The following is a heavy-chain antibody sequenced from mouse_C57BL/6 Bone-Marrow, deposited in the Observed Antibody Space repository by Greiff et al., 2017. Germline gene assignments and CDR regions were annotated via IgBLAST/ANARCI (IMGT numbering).Heavy chain of an antibody. V-gene: IGHV1-42*01. Sequence: EVQLQQSGPELVKPGASVKISCKASGYSFTGYYMNWVKQSPEKSLEWIGEINPSTGGTTYNQKFQAKATLTVDKSSSTAYMQLKRLTSEDSAVYYCANGGRGYYFDYWGQGTTLTVSS. J-gene: IGHJ2*01. CDR1: GYSFTGYY. CDR3: ANGGRGYYFDY. CDR2: INPSTGGT.